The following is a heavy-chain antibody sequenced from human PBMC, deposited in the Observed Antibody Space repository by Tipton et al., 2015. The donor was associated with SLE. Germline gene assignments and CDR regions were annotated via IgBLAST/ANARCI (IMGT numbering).Heavy chain of an antibody. CDR1: GGSISSHY. V-gene: IGHV4-59*11. CDR3: ARSAGYSSSWAHFDY. Sequence: TLSLTCTVSGGSISSHYWSWIRQPPGKGLEWIGYIYYSGSTNYNPSLKSRVTISVDTSKNQFSLKLNSVTAADTAVYYCARSAGYSSSWAHFDYWGQGTLVTASS. J-gene: IGHJ4*02. CDR2: IYYSGST. D-gene: IGHD6-13*01.